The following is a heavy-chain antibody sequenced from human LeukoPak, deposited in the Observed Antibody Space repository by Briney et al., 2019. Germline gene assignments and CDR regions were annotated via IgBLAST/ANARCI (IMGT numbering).Heavy chain of an antibody. CDR3: AKESGIGGDFWGRKYNWFDS. CDR2: IKNNANGGTS. Sequence: GGSLRLSCVVSGITFTHAYMNWVRQAPGKGLELVGLIKNNANGGTSDYAAPVKGRFTISRDNSKKMVFLQMNSLRAKDTALYYCAKESGIGGDFWGRKYNWFDSWGQGTLVTVSS. CDR1: GITFTHAY. J-gene: IGHJ5*01. V-gene: IGHV3-15*01. D-gene: IGHD4-17*01.